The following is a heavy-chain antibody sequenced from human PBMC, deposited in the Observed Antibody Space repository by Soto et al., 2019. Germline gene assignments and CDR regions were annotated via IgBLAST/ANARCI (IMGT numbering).Heavy chain of an antibody. CDR3: AKDLGYDFWSGSSGMDV. D-gene: IGHD3-3*01. CDR2: ISGSAAST. Sequence: GGSLRLSCAASGFTFSSYAMTWVRQAPGKGLEWVSVISGSAASTYHADSVKGRFSISRDNSKNTLYLQMNSLRTEDTAVYYCAKDLGYDFWSGSSGMDVWGQGTTGTVSS. CDR1: GFTFSSYA. V-gene: IGHV3-23*01. J-gene: IGHJ6*02.